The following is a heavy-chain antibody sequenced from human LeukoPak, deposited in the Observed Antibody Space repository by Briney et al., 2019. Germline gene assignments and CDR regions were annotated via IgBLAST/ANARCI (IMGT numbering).Heavy chain of an antibody. CDR1: GFTFSTYG. CDR2: IWYEGSYK. CDR3: AKGGTEGVVVPSWEY. J-gene: IGHJ4*02. V-gene: IGHV3-33*06. D-gene: IGHD3-22*01. Sequence: PGGALRLSCAASGFTFSTYGMHWVRQAPGKGVEWVADIWYEGSYKYYADSVKGRFTISRDNSKNTLYLQMDSLRDEDTAVYYCAKGGTEGVVVPSWEYWGQGTLVTVSS.